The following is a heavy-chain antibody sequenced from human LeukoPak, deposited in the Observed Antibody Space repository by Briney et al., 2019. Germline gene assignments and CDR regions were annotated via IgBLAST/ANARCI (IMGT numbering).Heavy chain of an antibody. CDR3: AREIGGILVFDY. CDR1: GYKFTGYY. J-gene: IGHJ4*02. Sequence: VASVKVSCKASGYKFTGYYMHWVRQAPRQGLEWMGWINPNSGDSHHAQKFQGRVTMTRDTSISTAYMELSRLRSDDTAVYYCAREIGGILVFDYWGQGTLVTVSS. V-gene: IGHV1-2*02. D-gene: IGHD5-18*01. CDR2: INPNSGDS.